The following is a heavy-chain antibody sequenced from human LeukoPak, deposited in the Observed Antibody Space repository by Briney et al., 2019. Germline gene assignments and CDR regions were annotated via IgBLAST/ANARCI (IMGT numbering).Heavy chain of an antibody. J-gene: IGHJ5*02. V-gene: IGHV6-1*01. CDR2: TYYRSKWHS. CDR3: ARVSGGFGITIFGVVMEFDP. Sequence: SQTLSLTCAISGDSVSNNHAAWNWIRRSPPGGLEWLGRTYYRSKWHSDYAVSLKSRITINPDTSKNQFSLKLSSVTAADTAVYYCARVSGGFGITIFGVVMEFDPWGQGTLGTVSS. CDR1: GDSVSNNHAA. D-gene: IGHD3-3*01.